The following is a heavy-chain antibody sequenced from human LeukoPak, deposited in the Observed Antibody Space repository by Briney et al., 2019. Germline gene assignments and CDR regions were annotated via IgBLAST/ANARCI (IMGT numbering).Heavy chain of an antibody. CDR3: AKGSKEVLFTRDHYMDV. Sequence: GESLRLSCAASGFTFSSYGMHWVRQAPGKGLEWVAFIRYDGSNKYYADSVKGRFTISRDNSKNTLYLQMNSLRAEDTAVYYCAKGSKEVLFTRDHYMDVWGKGTTVTISS. V-gene: IGHV3-30*02. D-gene: IGHD3-3*01. CDR1: GFTFSSYG. CDR2: IRYDGSNK. J-gene: IGHJ6*03.